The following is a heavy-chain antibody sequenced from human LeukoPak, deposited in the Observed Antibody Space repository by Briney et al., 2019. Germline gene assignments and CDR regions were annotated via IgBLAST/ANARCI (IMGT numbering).Heavy chain of an antibody. V-gene: IGHV3-7*01. CDR2: IKQDGSEK. CDR3: ARVVAAAGPSDY. Sequence: PGGSLRLSCAASGFTFSSYWISWVRQAPGKGLEWVANIKQDGSEKYYVDSVKGRFTISRDNAKNSLYLQMNSLRAEDTAVYYCARVVAAAGPSDYWGQGTLVTVSS. CDR1: GFTFSSYW. D-gene: IGHD6-13*01. J-gene: IGHJ4*02.